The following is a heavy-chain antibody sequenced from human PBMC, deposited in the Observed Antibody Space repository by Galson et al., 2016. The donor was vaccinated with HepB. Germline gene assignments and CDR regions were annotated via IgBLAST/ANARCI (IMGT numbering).Heavy chain of an antibody. V-gene: IGHV4-59*12. CDR2: IYYSGTT. Sequence: SETLSLTCIVSGGSINSYYWNWFRQPPGKGLEWIGYIYYSGTTNYNPSLQSRVTISVDTSKNQFSLNLSSVTAADTAVYYCASLGRSGGTIGAVHIWGQGTMGTVSS. D-gene: IGHD3-16*01. CDR1: GGSINSYY. CDR3: ASLGRSGGTIGAVHI. J-gene: IGHJ3*02.